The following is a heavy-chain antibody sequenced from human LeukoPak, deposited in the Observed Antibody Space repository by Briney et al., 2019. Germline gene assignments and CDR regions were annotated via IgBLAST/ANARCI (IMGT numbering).Heavy chain of an antibody. CDR1: GYTFTSYA. V-gene: IGHV1-3*01. J-gene: IGHJ4*02. CDR3: ARGQFVAAAGTQFDY. CDR2: INAGNGNT. D-gene: IGHD6-13*01. Sequence: GASVNVSCNASGYTFTSYAMHWVRQAPGQRLEWMGWINAGNGNTKYSQKFQGRVTITRDTSASTAYMELSSLRSEDTAVYYCARGQFVAAAGTQFDYWGQGTLVTVSS.